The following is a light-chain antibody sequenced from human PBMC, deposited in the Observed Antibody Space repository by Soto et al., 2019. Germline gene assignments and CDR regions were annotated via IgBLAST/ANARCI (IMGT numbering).Light chain of an antibody. CDR1: QGISNW. CDR2: TGS. CDR3: QQANSFPLT. V-gene: IGKV1-12*01. J-gene: IGKJ4*01. Sequence: DIQMTQSPSSVSASVGDRVSITCRASQGISNWLAWYQQKPGRAPKLLIYTGSSLQSGVPSRFIGTGSGTAFTLTISSLEPEDVATYYCQQANSFPLTFGGGTKVEIK.